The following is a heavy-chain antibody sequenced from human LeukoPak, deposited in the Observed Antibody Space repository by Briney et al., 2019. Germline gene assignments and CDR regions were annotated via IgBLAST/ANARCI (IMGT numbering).Heavy chain of an antibody. D-gene: IGHD3-10*01. CDR3: VRDPHNSGSGRYFED. J-gene: IGHJ4*02. Sequence: GGSLRLSCAASGFSVSNNYMSWVRQAPGKGLERVSVFYSGGTIRYAESVRDRFIISRDVSKNILYLQMNSLRAEDTAVYYCVRDPHNSGSGRYFEDWGRGNLVTVSS. V-gene: IGHV3-66*01. CDR1: GFSVSNNY. CDR2: FYSGGTI.